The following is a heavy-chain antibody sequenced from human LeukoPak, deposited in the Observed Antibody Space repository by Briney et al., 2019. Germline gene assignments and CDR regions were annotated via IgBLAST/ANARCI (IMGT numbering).Heavy chain of an antibody. CDR2: IIPIFDTA. CDR1: GGTFSSYA. V-gene: IGHV1-69*13. Sequence: ASVKVSCKASGGTFSSYAISWVRQAPGQGLEWMGGIIPIFDTANYAQKFQGRVTITADESTSTAYMELSSLRSEDTAVYYCARESEYYDFWSGPNWFDPWGQGTLVTVSS. CDR3: ARESEYYDFWSGPNWFDP. D-gene: IGHD3-3*01. J-gene: IGHJ5*02.